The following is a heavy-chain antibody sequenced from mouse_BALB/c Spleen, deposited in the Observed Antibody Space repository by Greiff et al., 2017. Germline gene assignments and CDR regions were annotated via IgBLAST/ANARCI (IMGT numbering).Heavy chain of an antibody. D-gene: IGHD2-12*01. CDR1: GYSFTGYF. CDR2: INPYNGDT. CDR3: ARLLPHYYAMDY. Sequence: EVQGVESGPELVKPGASVKISCKASGYSFTGYFMNWVMQSHGKSLEWIGRINPYNGDTFYNQKFKGKATLTVDKSSSTAHMELRSLASEDSAVYYCARLLPHYYAMDYWGQGTSVTVSS. J-gene: IGHJ4*01. V-gene: IGHV1-20*02.